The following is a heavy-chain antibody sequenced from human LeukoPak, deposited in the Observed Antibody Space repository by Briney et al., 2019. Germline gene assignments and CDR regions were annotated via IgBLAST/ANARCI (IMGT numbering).Heavy chain of an antibody. CDR2: IYNSGTT. CDR3: GAESERWLVRS. Sequence: SETLSLTCTVSGDSSTNYYWSWIRQPPGEGLEWIGYIYNSGTTNYNPSLTSRVTISKDTSKNQFSLKLTSVTAADTAVYYCGAESERWLVRSWGQGTLVTVSS. V-gene: IGHV4-59*01. D-gene: IGHD6-19*01. J-gene: IGHJ4*02. CDR1: GDSSTNYY.